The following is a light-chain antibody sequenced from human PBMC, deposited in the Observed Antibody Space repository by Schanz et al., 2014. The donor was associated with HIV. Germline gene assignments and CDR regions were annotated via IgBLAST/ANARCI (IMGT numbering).Light chain of an antibody. Sequence: QSALTQPPSASGSPGQSVTISCTGTSSDVGGYKYVSWYQQHPGKAPKLLIYEATQRPAGVPDRFSGSKSGNTASLTVSGLQAEDEADYYCTSYAGNNIFVFGTGTKLTVL. V-gene: IGLV2-8*01. CDR3: TSYAGNNIFV. CDR2: EAT. CDR1: SSDVGGYKY. J-gene: IGLJ1*01.